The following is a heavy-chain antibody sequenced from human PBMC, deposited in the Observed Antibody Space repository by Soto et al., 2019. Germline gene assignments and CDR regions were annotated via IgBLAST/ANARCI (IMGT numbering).Heavy chain of an antibody. D-gene: IGHD1-26*01. CDR2: VYSTGGV. Sequence: QLQLHESGPGLVKPSETLSLTCTVSGDSIGRFYWSWIRQSAGKGLEWIGRVYSTGGVTYNPALKGPVTLSLDRSNNLVALEMDSVTAADTAVYFCARDLSGTGLDIWGRGTRVSVSS. J-gene: IGHJ6*02. CDR3: ARDLSGTGLDI. CDR1: GDSIGRFY. V-gene: IGHV4-4*07.